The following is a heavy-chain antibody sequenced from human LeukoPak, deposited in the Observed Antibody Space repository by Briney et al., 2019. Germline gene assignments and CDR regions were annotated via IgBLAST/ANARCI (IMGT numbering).Heavy chain of an antibody. CDR2: ISTYNGDT. D-gene: IGHD3-9*01. V-gene: IGHV1-18*01. CDR1: GYTFTNYG. CDR3: ARGVNYYDILTGSNYMDV. Sequence: GASVKVSCKASGYTFTNYGINWVRQAPGQGLEWMGWISTYNGDTNYAQKLHGRVTMTTDTSTSTAYMELRSLRSDDTAVYYCARGVNYYDILTGSNYMDVWGKGTTVTVSS. J-gene: IGHJ6*03.